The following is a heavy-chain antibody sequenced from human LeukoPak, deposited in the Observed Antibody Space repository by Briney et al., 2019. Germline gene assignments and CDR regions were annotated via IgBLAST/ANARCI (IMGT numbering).Heavy chain of an antibody. CDR1: GDKFSTYW. CDR2: IYLGDSDT. CDR3: ARHETGPYFDY. J-gene: IGHJ4*02. D-gene: IGHD1-1*01. V-gene: IGHV5-51*01. Sequence: GESLKISCKGIGDKFSTYWIGWVRQMPGKGLEWMGSIYLGDSDTRYSPSFQGQVTISADKSISTAYLQWSSLKASDTAMYYCARHETGPYFDYWGQGTLVTVSS.